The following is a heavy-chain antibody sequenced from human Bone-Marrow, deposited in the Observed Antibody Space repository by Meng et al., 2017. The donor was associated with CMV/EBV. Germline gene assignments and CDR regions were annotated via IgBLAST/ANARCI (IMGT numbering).Heavy chain of an antibody. Sequence: ASVKVSCKASGYTFTSYYMHWVRQAPGQGLEWMGIINPSGGSTSYAQKFQGRVTISRDNSKNILYLQMNSLRVEDTAVYYCARDSSPCYWGQGTLVTVS. V-gene: IGHV1-46*01. CDR1: GYTFTSYY. D-gene: IGHD6-13*01. CDR2: INPSGGST. CDR3: ARDSSPCY. J-gene: IGHJ4*02.